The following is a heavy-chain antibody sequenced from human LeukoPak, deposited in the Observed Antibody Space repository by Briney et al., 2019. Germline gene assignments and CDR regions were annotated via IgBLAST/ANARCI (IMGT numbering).Heavy chain of an antibody. J-gene: IGHJ6*02. CDR2: INPNSGGT. D-gene: IGHD6-13*01. CDR1: GYTFTGYY. CDR3: ARVAAAGKYYYYGMDV. Sequence: ASVKDSCKASGYTFTGYYMHWVRQAPGQGLEWMGWINPNSGGTNYAQKFQGRVTMTRDTSISTAYMELSRLRSDDTAVYCCARVAAAGKYYYYGMDVWGQGTTVTVSS. V-gene: IGHV1-2*02.